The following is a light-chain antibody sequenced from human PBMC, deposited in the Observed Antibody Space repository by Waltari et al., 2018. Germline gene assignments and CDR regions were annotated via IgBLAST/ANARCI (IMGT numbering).Light chain of an antibody. CDR3: QQTTTFPRA. J-gene: IGKJ1*01. Sequence: DIQMTQSPSSVSASIGDRVTITCRASQDISTWLGWYQQAPGKAPKLLIHSASHLHSGVPPRFSGSRAETDFTLTISSLQPEDFAAYYCQQTTTFPRAFGQGTKVEVK. CDR2: SAS. CDR1: QDISTW. V-gene: IGKV1-12*01.